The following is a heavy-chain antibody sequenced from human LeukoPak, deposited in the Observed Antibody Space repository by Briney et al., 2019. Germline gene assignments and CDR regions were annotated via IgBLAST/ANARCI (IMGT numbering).Heavy chain of an antibody. D-gene: IGHD1-14*01. CDR1: GFTFSSYS. CDR3: ARGSVTQGY. J-gene: IGHJ4*02. V-gene: IGHV3-48*01. CDR2: ISSSSSTI. Sequence: PGGSLRLSCAASGFTFSSYSMNWVRQAPGKGLEWVSYISSSSSTIYYADSVKGRFTISRDNDKNSLYLQMNSLRAEDRAVYYWARGSVTQGYWGQGTLVTVSS.